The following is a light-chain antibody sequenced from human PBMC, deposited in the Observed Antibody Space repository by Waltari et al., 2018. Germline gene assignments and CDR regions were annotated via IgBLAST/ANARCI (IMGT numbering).Light chain of an antibody. CDR3: ETGGHGTWV. CDR2: VNSDGSH. Sequence: QLVLTQSPSASASLGASVKLTCTLSSWHSSNIIAWLQQRPERGPRYLMKVNSDGSHSKGDDIPDRFSGSSSGAGRYLTISSLQSEDEADYYGETGGHGTWVFGGGTKLTVL. CDR1: SWHSSNI. J-gene: IGLJ3*02. V-gene: IGLV4-69*01.